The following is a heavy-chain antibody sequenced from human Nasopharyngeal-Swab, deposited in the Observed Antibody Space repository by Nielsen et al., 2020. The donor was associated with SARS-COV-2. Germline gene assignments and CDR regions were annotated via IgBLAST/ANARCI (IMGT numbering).Heavy chain of an antibody. J-gene: IGHJ5*02. CDR2: IYYSGST. Sequence: SETLSLTCTVSGGSISSYYWSWIRQPPGKGLEWIGYIYYSGSTNYNPSLKSRVTISVDTSKNQFSLKLSSVTAADTAVYYCARVNYRKYNWFDPWGQGTLVTVSS. V-gene: IGHV4-59*12. D-gene: IGHD1-7*01. CDR3: ARVNYRKYNWFDP. CDR1: GGSISSYY.